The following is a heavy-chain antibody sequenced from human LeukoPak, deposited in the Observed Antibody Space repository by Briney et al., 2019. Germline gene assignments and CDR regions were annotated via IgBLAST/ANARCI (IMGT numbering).Heavy chain of an antibody. D-gene: IGHD1-26*01. Sequence: GGSLRLSCAASGFTFSSYAMSWVRQAPGKGLEWVSAISGSGGSTYYADSVKGRFTISRENSKNTLYLQMNSLRAEDTAVYYCAKGPGSYKLLFFDYWGQGTLVTVSS. V-gene: IGHV3-23*01. J-gene: IGHJ4*02. CDR2: ISGSGGST. CDR3: AKGPGSYKLLFFDY. CDR1: GFTFSSYA.